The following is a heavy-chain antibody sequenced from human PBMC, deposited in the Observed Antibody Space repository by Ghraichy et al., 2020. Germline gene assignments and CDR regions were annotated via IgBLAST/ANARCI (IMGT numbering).Heavy chain of an antibody. CDR1: GFTFSGYH. CDR2: ISSSSSYM. D-gene: IGHD6-6*01. CDR3: ARDPHQLYYFDY. V-gene: IGHV3-21*01. J-gene: IGHJ4*02. Sequence: GGSLRLSCAASGFTFSGYHMNWVRQAPGKGLEWVSSISSSSSYMYLADSVKGRFTISRDNAKNSLYLHMNSLRAEDTAVYYCARDPHQLYYFDYWGQGTLVTVSS.